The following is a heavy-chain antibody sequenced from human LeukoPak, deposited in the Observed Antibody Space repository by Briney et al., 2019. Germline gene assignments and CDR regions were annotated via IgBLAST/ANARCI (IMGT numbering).Heavy chain of an antibody. CDR3: ATVRSGSWDWFDP. Sequence: GGSLRLSCAASGFTFSSYWMHWVRHAPGKGLVWVSRINGDGSTTTYVDSVKGRFTIYRDNAKNTVYLQMNSLRVEDTAVYYCATVRSGSWDWFDPWGQGTLVTVSS. CDR1: GFTFSSYW. J-gene: IGHJ5*02. D-gene: IGHD3-10*01. V-gene: IGHV3-74*01. CDR2: INGDGSTT.